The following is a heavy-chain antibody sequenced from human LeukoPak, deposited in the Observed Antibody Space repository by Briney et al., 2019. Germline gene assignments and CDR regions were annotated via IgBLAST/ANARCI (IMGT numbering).Heavy chain of an antibody. D-gene: IGHD3-9*01. CDR1: GYTFTSYY. Sequence: ASVKVSCKASGYTFTSYYMHWVRQAPGQGLEWMGIINPSGGSTSYAQKFQGRVTMTRDMSTSTVYMELSSLRSEDTAVYYCARGRVDILTGYSFYYYYMDVWGKGTTVTVSS. CDR2: INPSGGST. V-gene: IGHV1-46*01. J-gene: IGHJ6*03. CDR3: ARGRVDILTGYSFYYYYMDV.